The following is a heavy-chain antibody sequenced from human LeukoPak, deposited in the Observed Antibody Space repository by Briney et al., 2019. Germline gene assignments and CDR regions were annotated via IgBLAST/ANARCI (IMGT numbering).Heavy chain of an antibody. V-gene: IGHV1-18*01. J-gene: IGHJ4*02. Sequence: ASVKVSCKASGYTFTIYGISWVRQAPGQGLEWMGWISAYNGNTNYAQKLQGRVTMTTDTSTSTAYMELRSLRSDDTAVYYCARDEPYCGGDCYADYWGQGTLVTVSS. CDR3: ARDEPYCGGDCYADY. CDR1: GYTFTIYG. D-gene: IGHD2-21*02. CDR2: ISAYNGNT.